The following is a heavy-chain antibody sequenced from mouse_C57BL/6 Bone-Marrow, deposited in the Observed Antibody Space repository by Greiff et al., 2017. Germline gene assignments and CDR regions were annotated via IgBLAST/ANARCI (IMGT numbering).Heavy chain of an antibody. Sequence: QVQLQQPGTELVKPGASVKLSCKASGYTFTSYWMHWVKQRPGQGLEWIGNINPSNGGTNYNEKFKGKATLTADKSSSTAYMELRSLTSEDSAVYFCARDLYDGYYDAMDYWGQGTSVTVSS. CDR3: ARDLYDGYYDAMDY. CDR2: INPSNGGT. CDR1: GYTFTSYW. J-gene: IGHJ4*01. V-gene: IGHV1-53*01. D-gene: IGHD2-3*01.